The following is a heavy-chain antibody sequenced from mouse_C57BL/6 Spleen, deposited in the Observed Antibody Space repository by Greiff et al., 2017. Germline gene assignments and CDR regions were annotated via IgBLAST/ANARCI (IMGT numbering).Heavy chain of an antibody. CDR1: GYTFTSYW. CDR2: IDPSDSYT. Sequence: QVQLQQPGAELVMPGASVKLSCKASGYTFTSYWMHWVKQRPGQGLEWIGEIDPSDSYTNYNQKFKGKYTLTVDKSSSTAYMQLSILTSEDSAVFYCARRYYGSSSYFDYWGQGTTLTVSS. J-gene: IGHJ2*01. CDR3: ARRYYGSSSYFDY. D-gene: IGHD1-1*01. V-gene: IGHV1-69*01.